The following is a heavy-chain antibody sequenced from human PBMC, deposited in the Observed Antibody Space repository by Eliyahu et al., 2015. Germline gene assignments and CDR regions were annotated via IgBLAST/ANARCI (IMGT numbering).Heavy chain of an antibody. CDR2: IFYDGTS. Sequence: QVQLRQWGAGLLKPSETLSLTCAVSGGPFTAYYWTWIRQPPERGLQWLGHIFYDGTSTYNPSLQGRLTISIDTSKSQFSLRLTSVIAADTALYYCARGQAADYWGQGTLVTVS. CDR3: ARGQAADY. J-gene: IGHJ4*02. D-gene: IGHD6-13*01. V-gene: IGHV4-34*01. CDR1: GGPFTAYY.